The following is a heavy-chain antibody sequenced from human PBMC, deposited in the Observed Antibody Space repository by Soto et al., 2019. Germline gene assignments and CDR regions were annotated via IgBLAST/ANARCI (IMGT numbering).Heavy chain of an antibody. V-gene: IGHV4-59*08. D-gene: IGHD3-10*01. CDR3: ARQGFGPLHGLVDV. CDR1: GGSLSSYY. CDR2: VHHSWGS. J-gene: IGHJ6*02. Sequence: QVQLQESGPGLVKPSETLSLSCTVSGGSLSSYYWSWFRQSPGKRMEWIGYVHHSWGSSYNPSLQSRVAISLAPSKSQFSLKVTSVTATDTAVYYCARQGFGPLHGLVDVWGQGTTVTVSS.